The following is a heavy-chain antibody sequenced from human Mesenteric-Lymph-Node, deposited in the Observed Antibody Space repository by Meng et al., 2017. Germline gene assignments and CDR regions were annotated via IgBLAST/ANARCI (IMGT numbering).Heavy chain of an antibody. CDR1: GFNFGDYA. V-gene: IGHV3-49*03. Sequence: GESLKISCTASGFNFGDYAMSWFRQAPGKGVEWVGFIRSKAYGGTTEYAASVKGRFTFSRDDSKSIAYLQMNSLKTEDTVVYYCARGQCRNNGCYGHPFDPWGQGTLVTVSS. CDR3: ARGQCRNNGCYGHPFDP. D-gene: IGHD3-16*01. CDR2: IRSKAYGGTT. J-gene: IGHJ5*02.